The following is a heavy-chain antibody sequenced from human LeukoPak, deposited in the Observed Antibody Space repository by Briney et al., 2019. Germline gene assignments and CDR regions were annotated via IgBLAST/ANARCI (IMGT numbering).Heavy chain of an antibody. Sequence: SETLSLTCTVSGGSISSSSYYWGWIRQPPGRGLEWIGSFYYSGSTYYNPSLRSRVAISVDTSKNQFSLRLSSVTATDTAVYYCARRLAGTEDYWGQGTLVTVSS. D-gene: IGHD6-13*01. CDR3: ARRLAGTEDY. CDR1: GGSISSSSYY. CDR2: FYYSGST. J-gene: IGHJ4*02. V-gene: IGHV4-39*01.